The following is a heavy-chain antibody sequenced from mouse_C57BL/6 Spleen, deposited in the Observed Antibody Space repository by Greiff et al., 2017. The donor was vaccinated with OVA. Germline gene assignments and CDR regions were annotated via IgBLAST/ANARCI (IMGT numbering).Heavy chain of an antibody. V-gene: IGHV1-82*01. CDR2: IYPGDGDT. CDR3: AREGFAY. Sequence: QVQLQQSGPELVKPGASVEISCKASGYAFSSSWMNWVKQRPGKGLEWIGRIYPGDGDTNYNGKFKGKATLTADKSSSTAYMQLSSLTSEDSAVYFCAREGFAYWGQGTLVTVSA. J-gene: IGHJ3*01. CDR1: GYAFSSSW.